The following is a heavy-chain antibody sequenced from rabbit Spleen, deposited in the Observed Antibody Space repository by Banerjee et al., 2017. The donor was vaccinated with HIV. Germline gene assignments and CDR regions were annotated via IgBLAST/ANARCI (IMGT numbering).Heavy chain of an antibody. CDR1: GFSFSSRYY. Sequence: QSLEESGGGLVQPGGTLTLTCTASGFSFSSRYYMCWVRQAPGKGLEWIGCVGSGATGNTYYASWAKGRFTISKTSSTTVTLQMTSLTVADTATYFCARDTGSSFSTYGMDLWGPGTLVTVS. CDR2: VGSGATGNT. V-gene: IGHV1S40*01. J-gene: IGHJ6*01. D-gene: IGHD8-1*01. CDR3: ARDTGSSFSTYGMDL.